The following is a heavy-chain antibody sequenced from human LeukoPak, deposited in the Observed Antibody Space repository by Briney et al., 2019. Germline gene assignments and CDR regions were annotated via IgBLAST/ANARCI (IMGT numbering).Heavy chain of an antibody. D-gene: IGHD3-22*01. V-gene: IGHV3-48*03. J-gene: IGHJ6*02. CDR1: GFIFSSYE. Sequence: GGSLRLSCAASGFIFSSYEMNWVRQAPGQGLEWVSYIGSSGRTIYYADSLKGRFTISRDNAKNSLYLQMNSLRAEDTAVYYCAREHGLDSSGSYYYYGMDVWGQGTTVTVSS. CDR2: IGSSGRTI. CDR3: AREHGLDSSGSYYYYGMDV.